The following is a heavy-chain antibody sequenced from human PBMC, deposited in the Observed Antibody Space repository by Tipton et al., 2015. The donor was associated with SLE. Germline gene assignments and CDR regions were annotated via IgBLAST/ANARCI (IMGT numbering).Heavy chain of an antibody. CDR2: IYYSGST. V-gene: IGHV4-39*01. Sequence: TLSLTCAVSGDSISSSSYYWGWIRQPPGKGLEWIGSIYYSGSTYYNPSLKSRVTISVDTSKNQFSLKLRSVTASDTAVYYCARGHPRSNGAFDFWGQGTVVTVSS. D-gene: IGHD2-8*01. CDR1: GDSISSSSYY. CDR3: ARGHPRSNGAFDF. J-gene: IGHJ4*02.